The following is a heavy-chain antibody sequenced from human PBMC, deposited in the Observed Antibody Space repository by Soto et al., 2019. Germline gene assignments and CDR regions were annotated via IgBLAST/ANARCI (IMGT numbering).Heavy chain of an antibody. CDR3: AKQEVVAATSGMGDNWFEP. Sequence: GXSVKVSCKASGYTFTGYGIRLVRQAPGQGLEWMGWISAYNGNTNYSQKLQGRVTMTTDTSTSTAYMELRSLRSEDTAVYYCAKQEVVAATSGMGDNWFEPWGPGTLVTVSS. CDR1: GYTFTGYG. J-gene: IGHJ5*02. V-gene: IGHV1-18*04. CDR2: ISAYNGNT. D-gene: IGHD2-15*01.